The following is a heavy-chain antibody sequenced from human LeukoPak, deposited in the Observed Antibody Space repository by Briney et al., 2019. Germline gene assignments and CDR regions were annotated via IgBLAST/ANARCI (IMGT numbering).Heavy chain of an antibody. CDR1: GFTFSSYG. CDR3: AKVAGGDPTGYYYYYYMDV. J-gene: IGHJ6*03. V-gene: IGHV3-30*02. Sequence: GGSLRLSCAASGFTFSSYGMHWVRQAPGKGLEWVAFIRYDGSNKYYADSVKGRFTISRDNSKNTLYLQMNSLRAEDTAVYYCAKVAGGDPTGYYYYYYMDVWGKGTTVTISS. D-gene: IGHD2-21*02. CDR2: IRYDGSNK.